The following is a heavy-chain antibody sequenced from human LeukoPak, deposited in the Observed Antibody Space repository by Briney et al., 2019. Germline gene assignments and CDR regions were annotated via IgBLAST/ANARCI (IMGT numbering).Heavy chain of an antibody. CDR3: ARARPIDS. J-gene: IGHJ4*02. V-gene: IGHV3-48*02. CDR1: GFTFDSYT. CDR2: ISTSSITI. Sequence: GGSLRLSCAASGFTFDSYTMNWVRQAPGKGLEWVSYISTSSITIYYADSVKGRFTISRDNAKNSLFLQMNSLRDEDTAVYYRARARPIDSWGQGTLVTVSS.